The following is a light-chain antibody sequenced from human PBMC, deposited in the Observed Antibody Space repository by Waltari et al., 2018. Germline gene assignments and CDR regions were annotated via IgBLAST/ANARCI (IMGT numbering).Light chain of an antibody. CDR1: QSPVYSDGNIY. V-gene: IGKV2-30*01. Sequence: DVVMTQSPLSLPVTLGQPASIPCRSSQSPVYSDGNIYLNWFQPRPGQSPRRLIYKVSRRDSGVPDRFSGSGSGTDFTLRISRVEAEDFAVYYCQQRPNWRFGRGTKVEMK. J-gene: IGKJ1*01. CDR2: KVS. CDR3: QQRPNWR.